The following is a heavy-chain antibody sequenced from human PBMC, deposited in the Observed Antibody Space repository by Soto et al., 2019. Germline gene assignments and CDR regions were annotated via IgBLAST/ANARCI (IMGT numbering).Heavy chain of an antibody. CDR2: IHISGST. D-gene: IGHD1-1*01. CDR3: ARDPPSGTY. Sequence: PGGSLRLSCAASGFTVSSSHMSWVRQAPGKGLEWVSVIHISGSTYYADSVKGRFTISRDNSKNTLYLQMDSLRAEDTAVYHCARDPPSGTYWGQGALVTVSS. J-gene: IGHJ4*02. V-gene: IGHV3-66*01. CDR1: GFTVSSSH.